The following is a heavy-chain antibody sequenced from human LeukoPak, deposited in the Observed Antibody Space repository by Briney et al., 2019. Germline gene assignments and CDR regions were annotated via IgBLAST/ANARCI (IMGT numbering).Heavy chain of an antibody. D-gene: IGHD3-3*01. J-gene: IGHJ4*02. Sequence: GGSLRLSCAASGFTFSTYDMNWVRQAPVKGLEWVSSISSRSSSIYYADSVKGRFTISRDNAKNSLYLQMNSLRAEDTAVYWCARDYIAYDPLDYWGQGTLVTVSS. CDR2: ISSRSSSI. CDR3: ARDYIAYDPLDY. V-gene: IGHV3-21*01. CDR1: GFTFSTYD.